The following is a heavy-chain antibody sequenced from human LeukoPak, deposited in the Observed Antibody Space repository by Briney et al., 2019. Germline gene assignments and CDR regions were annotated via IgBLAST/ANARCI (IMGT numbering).Heavy chain of an antibody. D-gene: IGHD5-18*01. Sequence: TGGSLRLSCAPSGFTFSSYAMSWVRQAPGKGLEWVSAISGSGGSTYYADSVKGRFTISRDNSKNTLYLQMNSLRAEDTAVYYCAKGGYSYGYPFDYWGQGTLVTFSS. J-gene: IGHJ4*02. CDR3: AKGGYSYGYPFDY. V-gene: IGHV3-23*01. CDR1: GFTFSSYA. CDR2: ISGSGGST.